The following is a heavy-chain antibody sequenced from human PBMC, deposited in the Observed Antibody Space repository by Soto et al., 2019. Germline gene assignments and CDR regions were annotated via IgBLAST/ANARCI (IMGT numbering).Heavy chain of an antibody. J-gene: IGHJ4*02. CDR1: GYSFTSYW. V-gene: IGHV5-51*01. CDR2: IYPGDSDT. Sequence: GESLKISCKGSGYSFTSYWIGWVRQMPGKGLEWMGIIYPGDSDTRYSPSFQGQVTISADKSISTAYLQLSSLKASDTAMYYCARQGGPYSGYDLRRFDYWGQGTLVTVSS. CDR3: ARQGGPYSGYDLRRFDY. D-gene: IGHD5-12*01.